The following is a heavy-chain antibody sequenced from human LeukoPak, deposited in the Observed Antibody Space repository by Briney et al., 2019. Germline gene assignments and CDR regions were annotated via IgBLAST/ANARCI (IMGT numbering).Heavy chain of an antibody. CDR1: GYTFTGYY. CDR3: ARDMGNDSSGAGYGMDV. Sequence: ASVKASCKASGYTFTGYYMHWVRQAPGQGLEWMGWINPNSGGTNYAQKFQGRVTMTRDTSISTAYMELSRLRSDDTAVYYCARDMGNDSSGAGYGMDVWGQGTTVTVSS. CDR2: INPNSGGT. D-gene: IGHD3-22*01. V-gene: IGHV1-2*02. J-gene: IGHJ6*02.